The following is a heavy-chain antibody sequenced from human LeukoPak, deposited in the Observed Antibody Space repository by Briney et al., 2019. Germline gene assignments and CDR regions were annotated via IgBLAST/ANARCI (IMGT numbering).Heavy chain of an antibody. CDR1: GYTFTGYY. CDR2: INPNSGGT. Sequence: ASXXVSCKASGYTFTGYYMHWVRQAPGQGVEWMGRINPNSGGTNYAQHFHGRVTMTTDTSISTAYMELSRLTSDDTAVYYCARGRRTRGYYDIQDYWGQGTLVTVSS. D-gene: IGHD3-22*01. J-gene: IGHJ4*02. CDR3: ARGRRTRGYYDIQDY. V-gene: IGHV1-2*06.